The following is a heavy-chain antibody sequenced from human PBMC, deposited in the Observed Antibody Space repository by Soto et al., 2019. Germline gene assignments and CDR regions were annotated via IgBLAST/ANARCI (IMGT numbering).Heavy chain of an antibody. D-gene: IGHD1-1*01. Sequence: QLQLQESGSGLVRPSQTLSLTCAFSGGFISSGGYSWNWIRQPPGKGLEWIGYIYHSGSTLYNPSRKSRVTTSLAKSKNQSSLKLSSVTAADTAVYYCARDQLEGNGFDPWGQGTLFTVSS. J-gene: IGHJ5*02. V-gene: IGHV4-30-2*01. CDR2: IYHSGST. CDR1: GGFISSGGYS. CDR3: ARDQLEGNGFDP.